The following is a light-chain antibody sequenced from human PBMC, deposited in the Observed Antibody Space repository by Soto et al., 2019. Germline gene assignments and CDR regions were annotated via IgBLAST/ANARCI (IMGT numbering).Light chain of an antibody. CDR3: TSYAGGNNV. J-gene: IGLJ1*01. CDR1: SSDVGGCNY. CDR2: EVN. V-gene: IGLV2-8*01. Sequence: QSALTQPPSASGSPGQSVTISCTGTSSDVGGCNYVSWYQQHPGKVPKRMIYEVNQRPSGVPDRFSGSKSGNTASLSVAGLQAEDEADYYCTSYAGGNNVFGTGTKLTVL.